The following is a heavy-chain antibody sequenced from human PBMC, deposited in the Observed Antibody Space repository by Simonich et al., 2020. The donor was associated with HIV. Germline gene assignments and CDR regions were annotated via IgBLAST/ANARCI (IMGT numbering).Heavy chain of an antibody. D-gene: IGHD2-2*01. CDR1: GGSFSGYY. V-gene: IGHV4-34*01. CDR3: ARGFYQRLYYFDY. CDR2: INHSGRT. Sequence: QVQLQQWGAGLLKPSETLSLTCAVYGGSFSGYYWSWFRQPPGKGLAWIGEINHSGRTNYNPSLKSRVTISVDTSKNQFSLKLSSVTAADTAVYYCARGFYQRLYYFDYWGQGTLVTVSS. J-gene: IGHJ4*02.